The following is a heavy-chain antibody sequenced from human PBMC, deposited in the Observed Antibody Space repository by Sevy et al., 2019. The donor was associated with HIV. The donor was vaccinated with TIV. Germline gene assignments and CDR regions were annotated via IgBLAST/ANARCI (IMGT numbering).Heavy chain of an antibody. CDR1: GFTVSDAW. D-gene: IGHD2-15*01. V-gene: IGHV3-15*01. Sequence: GGSLRLSCAAFGFTVSDAWMSWVRQAPGKGLQWVGRIKSKTDGGTTDYVTPVKGRFTISRDDSKNTLYLQINSLKTEDTAVYYCTLEGLYCSGGTCYSEGFDSWGRGILVTVSS. CDR2: IKSKTDGGTT. CDR3: TLEGLYCSGGTCYSEGFDS. J-gene: IGHJ4*02.